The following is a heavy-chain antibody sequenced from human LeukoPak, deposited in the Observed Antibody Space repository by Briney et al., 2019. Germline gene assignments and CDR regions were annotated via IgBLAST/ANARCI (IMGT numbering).Heavy chain of an antibody. V-gene: IGHV4-59*08. CDR2: IYYSGST. CDR1: GDSVSRYY. Sequence: KPSETLSLTCTVSGDSVSRYYWSWIRQPPGKRLEWIGYIYYSGSTNYNPSLKSRVTISVDTSKNQFSLKLRSVTAADTAVYYCARTMVRGTYYFDDWGQGTLVTVSS. J-gene: IGHJ4*02. CDR3: ARTMVRGTYYFDD. D-gene: IGHD3-10*01.